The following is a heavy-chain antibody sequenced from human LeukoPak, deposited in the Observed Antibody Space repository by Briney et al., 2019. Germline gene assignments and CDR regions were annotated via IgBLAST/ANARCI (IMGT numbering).Heavy chain of an antibody. Sequence: GGSLRLSCAASGFTFSNAWLNWVRQAPGKGLEWVGRIKSKTDGGTTDYAAPVKGRFTISGDDSKNTLYLQVNSLKTEDTAVYYCTTDGIGYLFNYWGQGTLVIVSS. CDR2: IKSKTDGGTT. V-gene: IGHV3-15*07. J-gene: IGHJ4*02. CDR1: GFTFSNAW. D-gene: IGHD3-3*01. CDR3: TTDGIGYLFNY.